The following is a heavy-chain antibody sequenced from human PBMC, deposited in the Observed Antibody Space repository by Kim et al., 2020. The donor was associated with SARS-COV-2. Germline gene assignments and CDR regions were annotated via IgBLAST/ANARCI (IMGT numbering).Heavy chain of an antibody. Sequence: ASVKVSCKASGYTFTGYYMHWVRQAPGQGLEWMGWINPNSGGTNYAQKFQGRVTMTRDTSISTAYMELSRLRSDDTAVYYCARSLDIVATGGEAGWFDPWGQGTLVTVSS. CDR2: INPNSGGT. CDR1: GYTFTGYY. J-gene: IGHJ5*02. D-gene: IGHD5-12*01. V-gene: IGHV1-2*02. CDR3: ARSLDIVATGGEAGWFDP.